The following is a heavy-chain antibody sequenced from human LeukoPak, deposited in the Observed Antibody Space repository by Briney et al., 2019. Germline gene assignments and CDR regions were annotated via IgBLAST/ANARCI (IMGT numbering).Heavy chain of an antibody. CDR2: IWYDGSNK. CDR3: ARDSADYDSSAYGL. CDR1: GFTFSSYG. V-gene: IGHV3-33*08. D-gene: IGHD3-22*01. Sequence: PGRSPRLSCAASGFTFSSYGMHWVRQAPGKGLEWVAVIWYDGSNKYYADSVKGRFTISRDNSKNTLYLQMNSLRAEDTAVYYCARDSADYDSSAYGLWGQGTLVTVSS. J-gene: IGHJ4*02.